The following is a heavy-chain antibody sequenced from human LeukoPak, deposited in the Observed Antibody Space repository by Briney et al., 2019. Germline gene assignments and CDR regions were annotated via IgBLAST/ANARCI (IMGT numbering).Heavy chain of an antibody. J-gene: IGHJ4*02. CDR3: ARYYCSSTSCYHGY. V-gene: IGHV4-39*01. D-gene: IGHD2-2*01. CDR1: GGSISSSSYY. CDR2: IYYSGNT. Sequence: SETLSLTXTVSGGSISSSSYYWGRICQPPGKGLQWIGSIYYSGNTYYNPSLKSRVTISVDTSKNQFSLKLSSVSAADTAVYYCARYYCSSTSCYHGYWGQGTLVTVSS.